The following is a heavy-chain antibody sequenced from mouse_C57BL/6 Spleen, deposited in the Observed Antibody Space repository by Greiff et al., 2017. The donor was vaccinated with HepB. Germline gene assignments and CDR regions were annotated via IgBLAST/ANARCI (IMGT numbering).Heavy chain of an antibody. CDR3: ARHYGSNYAMDY. Sequence: QVQLQQSGAELVKPGASVKISCKASGYAFSSYWMNWVKQRPGKGLEWIGQIYPGDGDTNYNRKFKGKATLTADKSSSTAYMQLSSLTSEDSAVYFYARHYGSNYAMDYWGQGTSVTVSS. CDR1: GYAFSSYW. J-gene: IGHJ4*01. CDR2: IYPGDGDT. V-gene: IGHV1-80*01. D-gene: IGHD1-1*01.